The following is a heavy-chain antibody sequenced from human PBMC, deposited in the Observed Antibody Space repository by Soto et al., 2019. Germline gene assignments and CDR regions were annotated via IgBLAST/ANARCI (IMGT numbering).Heavy chain of an antibody. CDR2: IYSGGST. J-gene: IGHJ4*02. D-gene: IGHD3-10*01. CDR1: GFTVSSNY. V-gene: IGHV3-66*04. CDR3: ARQGSGSYSGYFDY. Sequence: EVQLVESGGGLVQPGGSLRLSCAASGFTVSSNYMSWVRQAPGKGLEWVSVIYSGGSTYYADSVKGRFTISRDNSKNTLYLLMNSLRAEDTAVYYCARQGSGSYSGYFDYWGQGTLVTVSS.